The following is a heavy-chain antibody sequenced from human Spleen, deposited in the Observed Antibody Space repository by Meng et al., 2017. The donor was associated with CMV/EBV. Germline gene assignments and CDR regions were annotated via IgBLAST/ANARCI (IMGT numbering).Heavy chain of an antibody. CDR1: GGTFSSYA. Sequence: SVKVSCKASGGTFSSYAISWVRQAPGQGLEWMGGIIPIFGTANYAQKFQGRVTITTDESTTTAYMELRSLRSEDTAVYFCARSTGGCTSAACYNLDFWGQGTLVTVSS. V-gene: IGHV1-69*05. J-gene: IGHJ4*02. CDR3: ARSTGGCTSAACYNLDF. D-gene: IGHD2-2*02. CDR2: IIPIFGTA.